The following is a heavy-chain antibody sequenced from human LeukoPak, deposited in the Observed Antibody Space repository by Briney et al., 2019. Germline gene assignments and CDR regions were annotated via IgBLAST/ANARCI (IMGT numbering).Heavy chain of an antibody. CDR2: ISWDGGST. D-gene: IGHD5-18*01. CDR3: AKDSSRGTAMVSGYNWFDP. V-gene: IGHV3-43*01. CDR1: GFTFDDYT. Sequence: PGGSLRLSCAASGFTFDDYTMHWVRQAPGKGLEWASLISWDGGSTYYADSVKGRFTISRDSSKNSLYLQMNSLRTEDTALYYCAKDSSRGTAMVSGYNWFDPWGQGTLVTVSS. J-gene: IGHJ5*02.